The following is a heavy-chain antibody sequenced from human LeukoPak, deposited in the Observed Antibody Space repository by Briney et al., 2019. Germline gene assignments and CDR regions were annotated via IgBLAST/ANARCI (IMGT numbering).Heavy chain of an antibody. J-gene: IGHJ4*02. CDR1: GGSISSSSYY. CDR2: IYYSGST. V-gene: IGHV4-39*01. CDR3: ARLLSSNPDY. D-gene: IGHD3-10*01. Sequence: PSETLSLTCTVSGGSISSSSYYWGWIRQPPGKGLEWIGSIYYSGSTYYNPSLKSRVTISVDTSKNQFSLKLSSVTAADTAVYYCARLLSSNPDYWGQGTLVTVSS.